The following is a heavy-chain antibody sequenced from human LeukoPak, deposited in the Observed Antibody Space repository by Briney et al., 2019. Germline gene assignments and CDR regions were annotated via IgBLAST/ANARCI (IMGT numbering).Heavy chain of an antibody. V-gene: IGHV4-59*01. J-gene: IGHJ6*02. Sequence: PSETLSLTCTVSGCSISSYYWSWIRQPPGKGLEWIGYIYYSGSTNYNPSLKSRVTISVDTSKNQFSLKLSSVTAADTAVYYCARVDVVAAAGTHYYYGMDVWGQGTTVTVSS. D-gene: IGHD6-13*01. CDR1: GCSISSYY. CDR3: ARVDVVAAAGTHYYYGMDV. CDR2: IYYSGST.